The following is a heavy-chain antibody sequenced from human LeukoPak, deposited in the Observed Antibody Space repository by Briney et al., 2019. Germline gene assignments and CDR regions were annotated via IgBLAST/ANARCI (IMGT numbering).Heavy chain of an antibody. J-gene: IGHJ4*02. Sequence: ASVKVSCKASGYTFTCYHMHWVRQAPGQGLEWMGWINPNSGGTNYAQKFQGRVTMTRDTSISTAYMELSRLRSDDTAVYYCARTRGYYDSSGYLFDYWGQGTLVTVSS. CDR1: GYTFTCYH. V-gene: IGHV1-2*02. CDR2: INPNSGGT. D-gene: IGHD3-22*01. CDR3: ARTRGYYDSSGYLFDY.